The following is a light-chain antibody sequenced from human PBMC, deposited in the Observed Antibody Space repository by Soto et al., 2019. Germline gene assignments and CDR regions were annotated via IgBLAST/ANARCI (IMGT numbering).Light chain of an antibody. CDR1: QSVSSY. J-gene: IGKJ2*01. CDR2: DAS. V-gene: IGKV3-11*01. CDR3: KQRSNWHPKYT. Sequence: EIVLTQSPATLSLSPGERATLSCRASQSVSSYLAWYQQKPGQAPRLLIYDASNWATGIPPRYSGSGSGPEFPLTISGLEPEDFAVYYCKQRSNWHPKYTFGQGTKLEIK.